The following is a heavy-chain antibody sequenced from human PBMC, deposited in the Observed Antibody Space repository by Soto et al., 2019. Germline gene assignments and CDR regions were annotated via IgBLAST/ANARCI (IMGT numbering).Heavy chain of an antibody. J-gene: IGHJ6*02. CDR2: INPNSGGT. Sequence: ASVKVSCKASGYTFTGDYMHWVRQAPGQGLEWMGWINPNSGGTNYAQKFQGWVTMTRDTSISTAYMELSRLRSDDTAVYYCARGVGYYDSSGPTPGYGMDVWGQGTTVTVSS. V-gene: IGHV1-2*04. D-gene: IGHD3-22*01. CDR3: ARGVGYYDSSGPTPGYGMDV. CDR1: GYTFTGDY.